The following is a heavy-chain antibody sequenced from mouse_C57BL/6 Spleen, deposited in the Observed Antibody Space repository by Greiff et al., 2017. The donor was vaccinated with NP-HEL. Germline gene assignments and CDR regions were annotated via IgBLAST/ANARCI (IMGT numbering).Heavy chain of an antibody. Sequence: VQLQQSGAELMKPGASVKLSCKATGYTFTGYWIEWVKQRPGHGLEWIGEILPGSGSTNYNEKFKGKATFTADTSSNTAYMQRSSLTTEDSAIYYCERWGDDYGGTGYYFDYWGQGTTLTVAS. CDR2: ILPGSGST. CDR3: ERWGDDYGGTGYYFDY. CDR1: GYTFTGYW. V-gene: IGHV1-9*01. J-gene: IGHJ2*01. D-gene: IGHD2-4*01.